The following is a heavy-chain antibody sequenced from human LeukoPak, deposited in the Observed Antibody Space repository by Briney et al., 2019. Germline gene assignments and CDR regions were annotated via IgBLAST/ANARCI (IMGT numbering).Heavy chain of an antibody. D-gene: IGHD5-12*01. J-gene: IGHJ4*02. CDR1: GGSISSYY. V-gene: IGHV4-59*01. Sequence: SETLSLTCTVSGGSISSYYWSWIRHPPGKGLEWMGYIYYSGSTNYNPSLMSRVTISVDTSKNQFSLKLSSVTAADTAVYYCARDSFSGYGRNFDHWGQGTLVTVSS. CDR2: IYYSGST. CDR3: ARDSFSGYGRNFDH.